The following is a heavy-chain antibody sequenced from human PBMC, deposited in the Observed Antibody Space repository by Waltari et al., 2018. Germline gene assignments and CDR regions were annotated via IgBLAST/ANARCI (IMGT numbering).Heavy chain of an antibody. CDR2: ISAYNGNT. Sequence: QVQLVQSGAEVKKPGASVKVSCKASGYTFTSYGISWVRHAPGQVVGGMGGISAYNGNTNYAHKLQGRVTMTTDTSTSTAYMELRSLRSDDTAVYYCARIGTRYYYYMDVWGKGTTVTVSS. CDR3: ARIGTRYYYYMDV. D-gene: IGHD1-7*01. V-gene: IGHV1-18*01. J-gene: IGHJ6*03. CDR1: GYTFTSYG.